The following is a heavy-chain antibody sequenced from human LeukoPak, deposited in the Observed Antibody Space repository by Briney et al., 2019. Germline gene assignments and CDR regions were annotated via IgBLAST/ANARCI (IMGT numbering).Heavy chain of an antibody. CDR3: ARDSGYSYGSFDY. V-gene: IGHV4-59*01. CDR1: GGPINNYY. CDR2: IYYSGNT. D-gene: IGHD5-18*01. J-gene: IGHJ4*02. Sequence: SETLSLTCTVSGGPINNYYWIWIRQPPGKGLEWIGYIYYSGNTNYNPSLKSRVTISVDTSKNQFSLKLRSVTAADTAVYYCARDSGYSYGSFDYWGQGTLVTVSS.